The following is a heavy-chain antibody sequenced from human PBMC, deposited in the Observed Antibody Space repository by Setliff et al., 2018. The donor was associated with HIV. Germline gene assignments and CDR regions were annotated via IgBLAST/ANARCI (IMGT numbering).Heavy chain of an antibody. CDR3: ARWGEPSIKAFDI. V-gene: IGHV4-61*09. CDR1: GGSISSGSYY. Sequence: SETLSLTCTVSGGSISSGSYYWSWIRQPAGKGLEWIGHIYSSGSTNYNPSLKSRVTISVDTSKNQFSLKLSSVTAADTAVYYCARWGEPSIKAFDIWGQGTMVTVSS. J-gene: IGHJ3*02. CDR2: IYSSGST. D-gene: IGHD3-16*01.